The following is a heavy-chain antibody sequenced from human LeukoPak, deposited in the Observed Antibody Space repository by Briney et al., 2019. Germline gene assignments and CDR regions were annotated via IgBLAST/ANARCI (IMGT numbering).Heavy chain of an antibody. V-gene: IGHV3-23*01. CDR3: AKDRISGQGGAARILDY. Sequence: GGSLRLSCAASGFTFSSYAMSWARQAPGKGLEWVSAISGSGGSTYYADSVKGRFTISRDNSKNTLYLQMNSLRAEDTALYYCAKDRISGQGGAARILDYWGQGILVTVSS. CDR1: GFTFSSYA. J-gene: IGHJ4*02. D-gene: IGHD6-6*01. CDR2: ISGSGGST.